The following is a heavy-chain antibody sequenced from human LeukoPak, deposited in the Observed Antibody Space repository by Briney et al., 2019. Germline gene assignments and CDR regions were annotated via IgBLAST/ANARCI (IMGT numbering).Heavy chain of an antibody. D-gene: IGHD3-22*01. CDR2: VSADNANR. J-gene: IGHJ4*02. CDR3: ASHYYYDSSGYLNY. Sequence: ASVKVSCKASGYTSITYGITWVRQAPGQGLEWMGWVSADNANRDYAQNLQGRVTMTTDTSTSTAYMELGSLRADDTAVYFCASHYYYDSSGYLNYWGQGTLVTVSS. V-gene: IGHV1-18*01. CDR1: GYTSITYG.